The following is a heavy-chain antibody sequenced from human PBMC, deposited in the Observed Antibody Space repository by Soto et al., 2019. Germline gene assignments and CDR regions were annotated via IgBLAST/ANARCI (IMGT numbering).Heavy chain of an antibody. D-gene: IGHD6-13*01. CDR2: LSDSGGSI. CDR1: GFTFSRHA. J-gene: IGHJ4*02. CDR3: AKVSSSWYAGFFDL. Sequence: GGSLSLSCTASGFTFSRHAMTWVRQAPGKGLEWVSGLSDSGGSIYYADSVKGRFTISRDNSMNTLYLQMNTLRAEDMAIYYCAKVSSSWYAGFFDLWGQGTMVTVSS. V-gene: IGHV3-23*01.